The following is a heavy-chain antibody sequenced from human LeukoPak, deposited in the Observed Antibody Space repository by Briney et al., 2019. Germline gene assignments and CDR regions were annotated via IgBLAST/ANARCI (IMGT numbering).Heavy chain of an antibody. CDR2: IWYDGSNK. D-gene: IGHD3-3*01. J-gene: IGHJ6*03. CDR3: AKDGLAYDFRSGYQYYYYYMDV. V-gene: IGHV3-33*06. CDR1: GFTFSSYG. Sequence: GRSLRLSCAASGFTFSSYGMHWVRQAPGKGLEWVAVIWYDGSNKYYADSVKGRFTISRDNSKNTLYLQMNSLRAEDTAVYYCAKDGLAYDFRSGYQYYYYYMDVWGKGTTVTVSS.